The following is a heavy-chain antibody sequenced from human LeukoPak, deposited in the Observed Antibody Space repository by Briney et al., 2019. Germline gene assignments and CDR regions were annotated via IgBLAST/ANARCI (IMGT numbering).Heavy chain of an antibody. V-gene: IGHV3-21*01. Sequence: PGGSLRLSCAASGFTFSSYSMNLVRQAPGKGLEWVSSISSSSSYIYYADSVKGRFTISRDNAKNSLYLQMNSLRAEDTAVYYCARGPKLRFLEWPDEGPPDYWGQGTLVTVSS. J-gene: IGHJ4*02. D-gene: IGHD3-3*01. CDR2: ISSSSSYI. CDR3: ARGPKLRFLEWPDEGPPDY. CDR1: GFTFSSYS.